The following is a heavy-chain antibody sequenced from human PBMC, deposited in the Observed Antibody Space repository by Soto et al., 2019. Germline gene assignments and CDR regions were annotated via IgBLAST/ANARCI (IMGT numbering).Heavy chain of an antibody. Sequence: PSETLSLTCTVSGGSISSFYWSWIRQPPGKGLEWIGYIYYSGSTNYNPSLKSRVTISVDTSKNQFSLNLSSMTAADTAVYYCARMVRGVIPNYWGQGTLVTVSS. CDR2: IYYSGST. V-gene: IGHV4-59*01. J-gene: IGHJ4*02. D-gene: IGHD3-10*01. CDR3: ARMVRGVIPNY. CDR1: GGSISSFY.